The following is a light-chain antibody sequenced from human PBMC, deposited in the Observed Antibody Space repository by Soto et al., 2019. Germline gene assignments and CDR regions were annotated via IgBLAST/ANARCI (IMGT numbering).Light chain of an antibody. CDR1: QSITNY. CDR2: DAS. Sequence: DIQVTQSPSSLSASVGDRVTITCRASQSITNYLHWYQQIPGKAPKLLIYDASNLQSGVPSRFSGSGSGTDFTLTISTLQPEDFATYYCQQSSSHPLTFGGGTKVEV. V-gene: IGKV1-39*01. J-gene: IGKJ4*01. CDR3: QQSSSHPLT.